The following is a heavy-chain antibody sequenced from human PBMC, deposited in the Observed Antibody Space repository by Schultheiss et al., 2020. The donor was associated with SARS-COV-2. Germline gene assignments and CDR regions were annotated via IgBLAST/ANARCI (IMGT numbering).Heavy chain of an antibody. D-gene: IGHD1-1*01. Sequence: SETLSLTCAVSGYSISSGYYWGWIRQPPGKGLEWIGYIYYSGSTNYNPSLKSRVTISVDTSKNQFSLKLSSVTAADTAVYYCARFRGTGTTRYFDYWGQGTLVTVSS. CDR2: IYYSGST. CDR3: ARFRGTGTTRYFDY. J-gene: IGHJ4*02. V-gene: IGHV4-38-2*01. CDR1: GYSISSGYY.